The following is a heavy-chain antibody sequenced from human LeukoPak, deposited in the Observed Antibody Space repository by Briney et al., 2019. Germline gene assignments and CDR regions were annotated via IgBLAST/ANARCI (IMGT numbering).Heavy chain of an antibody. CDR2: IRSKAYGGTT. CDR3: TRDPGGDGYYFDY. Sequence: GSLRLSCTASGFTFGDYAMSWVRQAPGKGLEWVGFIRSKAYGGTTEYAASVKGRFTISRDDSKSIAYLQMNSLKTEDTAVYYCTRDPGGDGYYFDYWGQGTLVTVSS. J-gene: IGHJ4*02. V-gene: IGHV3-49*04. CDR1: GFTFGDYA. D-gene: IGHD2-21*01.